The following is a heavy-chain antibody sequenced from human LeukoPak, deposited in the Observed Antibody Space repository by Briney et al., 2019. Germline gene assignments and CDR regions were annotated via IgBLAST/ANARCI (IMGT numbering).Heavy chain of an antibody. CDR1: GFTFNNYA. D-gene: IGHD4-17*01. CDR2: ISGSTGST. V-gene: IGHV3-23*01. CDR3: AKERTVTSIGDYFDY. Sequence: GGSLRLSCAASGFTFNNYAMSWVRQAPGKGLEWVSSISGSTGSTYYADSVKGRFTISRDNSKNTLYLQMNSLRAEDTAVYYCAKERTVTSIGDYFDYWGQGTLVTVSS. J-gene: IGHJ4*02.